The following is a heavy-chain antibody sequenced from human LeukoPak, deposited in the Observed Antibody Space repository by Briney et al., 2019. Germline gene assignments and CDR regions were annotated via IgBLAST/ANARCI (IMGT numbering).Heavy chain of an antibody. CDR2: ISGSGGST. D-gene: IGHD3-10*01. Sequence: GGSLRLSCAASGFTFSSYAMSWVRQAPGKGLEWVSAISGSGGSTYYADSVKGRVTISRDNSKNTLYLQMNSLRAEDTAVYYCAKDPHTYYGSGSYYKGGFDYWGQGTLVTVSS. CDR1: GFTFSSYA. V-gene: IGHV3-23*01. J-gene: IGHJ4*02. CDR3: AKDPHTYYGSGSYYKGGFDY.